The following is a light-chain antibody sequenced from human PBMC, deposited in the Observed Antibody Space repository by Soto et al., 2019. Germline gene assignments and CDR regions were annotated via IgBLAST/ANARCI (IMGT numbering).Light chain of an antibody. CDR1: SSDVGGYNY. Sequence: QSALTQPPSASGSPGQSVTISCTGTSSDVGGYNYVSWYQQHPGKAPKLMIYEVTKRPSGVPDRCSGSKSGNTPSLTVSGLHTEHEADYYCSSYAGSKGSVFGGGTKLTVL. V-gene: IGLV2-8*01. CDR2: EVT. CDR3: SSYAGSKGSV. J-gene: IGLJ2*01.